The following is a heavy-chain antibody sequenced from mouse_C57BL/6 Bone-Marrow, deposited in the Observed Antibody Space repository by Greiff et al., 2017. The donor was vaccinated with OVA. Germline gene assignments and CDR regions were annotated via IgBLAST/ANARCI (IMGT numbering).Heavy chain of an antibody. D-gene: IGHD1-1*01. CDR2: ISNGGGST. Sequence: EVQLVESGGGLVQPGGSLKLSCAASGFTFSDYYMYWVRQTPETRLEWVAYISNGGGSTYYPDTVKGRFTISRDNAKNTLYLQMSRLKSEYTAMYYCSRHPYYYCSSYYAMDYWGQGTSVTVSS. CDR1: GFTFSDYY. CDR3: SRHPYYYCSSYYAMDY. J-gene: IGHJ4*01. V-gene: IGHV5-12*01.